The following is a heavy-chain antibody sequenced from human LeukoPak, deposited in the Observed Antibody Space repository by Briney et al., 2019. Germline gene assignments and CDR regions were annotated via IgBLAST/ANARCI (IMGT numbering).Heavy chain of an antibody. V-gene: IGHV4-59*08. Sequence: SETLSLTCTVSGVSISSYDWSWIRQPPGKGLEWVGYIYHSGSANYNPSLKSRVTISIETSKNQLSLKLSALAAADTALYYCARHRGDSTLYDAFDLWGQGTKVTVSS. D-gene: IGHD3-22*01. CDR1: GVSISSYD. J-gene: IGHJ3*01. CDR3: ARHRGDSTLYDAFDL. CDR2: IYHSGSA.